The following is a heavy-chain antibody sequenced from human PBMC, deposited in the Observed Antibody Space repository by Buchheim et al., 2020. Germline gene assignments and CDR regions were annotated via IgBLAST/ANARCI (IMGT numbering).Heavy chain of an antibody. CDR1: GFTVSSNY. V-gene: IGHV3-66*02. J-gene: IGHJ4*02. CDR3: ARDLGGYSGYFDY. D-gene: IGHD5-12*01. CDR2: MYSGGST. Sequence: EVQLVESGGGLVQPGGSLRLSCAASGFTVSSNYMSWVRQAPGKGLEWVSVMYSGGSTYYADSVKGRFTISRDNSKNKLSLQMNSLRAEDTAVYYCARDLGGYSGYFDYWGQGTL.